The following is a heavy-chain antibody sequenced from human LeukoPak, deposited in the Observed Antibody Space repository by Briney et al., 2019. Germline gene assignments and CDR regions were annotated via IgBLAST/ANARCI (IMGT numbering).Heavy chain of an antibody. V-gene: IGHV4-59*12. Sequence: SETLSLTCTVSGGSISSYYWSWVRQPPGKGLEWIGFVYYTGSTNYSPSLRSRVTISVDTSKNQFSLKLSSVTAADTAVYYCASRSVTTGVFDYWGQGTLVTVSS. CDR2: VYYTGST. D-gene: IGHD4-23*01. J-gene: IGHJ4*02. CDR1: GGSISSYY. CDR3: ASRSVTTGVFDY.